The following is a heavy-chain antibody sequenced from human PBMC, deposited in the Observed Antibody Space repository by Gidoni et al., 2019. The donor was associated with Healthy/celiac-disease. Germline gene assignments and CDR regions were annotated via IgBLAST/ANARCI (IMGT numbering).Heavy chain of an antibody. CDR2: MNPNSGNT. CDR3: ARVRYYYDSSGYPPTRGADY. CDR1: GYTFTSYD. Sequence: QVQLVQSGAEVKKPGASVKVSCKASGYTFTSYDINWVRQATGQVLEWMGWMNPNSGNTGYAQKFQGRVTMTRNTSISTAYMELSSLRSEDTAVYYCARVRYYYDSSGYPPTRGADYWGQGTLVTVSS. J-gene: IGHJ4*02. V-gene: IGHV1-8*01. D-gene: IGHD3-22*01.